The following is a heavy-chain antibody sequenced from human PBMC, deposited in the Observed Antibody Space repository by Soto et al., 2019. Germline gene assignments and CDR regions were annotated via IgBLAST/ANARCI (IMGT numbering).Heavy chain of an antibody. V-gene: IGHV4-59*01. CDR1: GGSISSYY. D-gene: IGHD6-13*01. Sequence: PSETLSLTCTVSGGSISSYYWGWIRQPPGKGLEWIGYIYYSGSTNYNPSLKSRVTISVDTSKNQFSLKLSSVTAADTAVYYCARDDRASSSWYGGDYYFDYWGQGTLVTVSS. CDR3: ARDDRASSSWYGGDYYFDY. J-gene: IGHJ4*02. CDR2: IYYSGST.